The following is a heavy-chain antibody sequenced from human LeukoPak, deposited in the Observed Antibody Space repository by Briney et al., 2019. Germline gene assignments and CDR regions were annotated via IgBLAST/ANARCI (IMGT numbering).Heavy chain of an antibody. D-gene: IGHD5-24*01. CDR1: GFTFSSYS. CDR2: ISSSRSYI. J-gene: IGHJ4*02. CDR3: ARDGYNSHFDY. V-gene: IGHV3-21*01. Sequence: GGSLRLSCAASGFTFSSYSMNWVRQAPGKGLEWVSSISSSRSYIYYADSLKGRFTISRDNAKNSLYLQMNSLRAEDTAVYYCARDGYNSHFDYWGQGTLVTVSS.